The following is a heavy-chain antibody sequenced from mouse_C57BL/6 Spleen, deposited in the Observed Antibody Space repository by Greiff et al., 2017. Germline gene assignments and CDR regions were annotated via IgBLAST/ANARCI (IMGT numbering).Heavy chain of an antibody. CDR2: ISYDGSN. Sequence: EVKLQESGPGLVKPSQSLSLTCSVTGYSITSGYYWNWIRQFPGNKLEWMGYISYDGSNNYNPSLKNRISITRDTSKNQFFLKLNSVTTEDTATYYCARRAYYGSSGYAMDYWGQGTSVTVSS. CDR3: ARRAYYGSSGYAMDY. CDR1: GYSITSGYY. D-gene: IGHD1-1*01. V-gene: IGHV3-6*01. J-gene: IGHJ4*01.